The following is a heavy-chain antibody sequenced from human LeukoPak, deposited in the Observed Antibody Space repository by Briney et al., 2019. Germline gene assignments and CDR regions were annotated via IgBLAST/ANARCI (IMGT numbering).Heavy chain of an antibody. V-gene: IGHV3-48*04. CDR1: GFTFSSYS. CDR3: ARDLEGSGSYWSFDY. CDR2: ISSSSSTI. J-gene: IGHJ4*02. D-gene: IGHD3-10*01. Sequence: PGGPLRLSCAASGFTFSSYSMNWVRQAPGKGLEWVSYISSSSSTIYYADSVKGRLTISRDNAKNSLYLQMNSLRAEDTAVYYCARDLEGSGSYWSFDYWGQGTLVTVSS.